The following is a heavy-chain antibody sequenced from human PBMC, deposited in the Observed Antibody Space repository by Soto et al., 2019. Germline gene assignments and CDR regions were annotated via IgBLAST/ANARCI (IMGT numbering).Heavy chain of an antibody. J-gene: IGHJ4*02. Sequence: SETLFLTCTVSGGSISSSSYYWGWIRQPPGKGLEWIGSIYYSGSTYYNPSLKSRVTISVDTSKNQFSLKLSSVTAADTAVYYCARHTPAISISDHWGQGTLVTVSS. CDR1: GGSISSSSYY. D-gene: IGHD2-15*01. V-gene: IGHV4-39*01. CDR2: IYYSGST. CDR3: ARHTPAISISDH.